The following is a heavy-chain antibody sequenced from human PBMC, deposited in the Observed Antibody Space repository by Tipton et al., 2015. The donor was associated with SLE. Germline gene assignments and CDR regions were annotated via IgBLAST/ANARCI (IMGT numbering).Heavy chain of an antibody. V-gene: IGHV4-61*02. D-gene: IGHD3-10*01. CDR3: ARDFTVVRGMGYMDV. J-gene: IGHJ6*03. Sequence: TLSLTCTVSGGSISSGRYYWNWIRQPAGKGLEWIGRVGRVYTGGSADYNPSLTSRVTISVDTSKNQFSLKLSSVTAADTAVYYCARDFTVVRGMGYMDVWGKGTTVTASS. CDR1: GGSISSGRYY. CDR2: VGRVYTGGSA.